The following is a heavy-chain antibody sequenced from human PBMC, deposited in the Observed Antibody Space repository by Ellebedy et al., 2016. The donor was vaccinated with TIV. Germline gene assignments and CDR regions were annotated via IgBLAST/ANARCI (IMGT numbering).Heavy chain of an antibody. CDR1: GYTFTNYG. V-gene: IGHV1-18*04. Sequence: AASVKVSCKASGYTFTNYGISRVRQAPGQGLQWMGWNSGYNGNTYSAQKLQGRVTMTTDTSTSTAYMELRSLGTDDTAVYYCARFVDGDYEDYWGQGALVTVSS. J-gene: IGHJ4*02. CDR2: NSGYNGNT. CDR3: ARFVDGDYEDY. D-gene: IGHD4-17*01.